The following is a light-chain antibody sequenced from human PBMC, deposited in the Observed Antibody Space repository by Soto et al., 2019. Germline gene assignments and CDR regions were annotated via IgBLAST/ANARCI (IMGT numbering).Light chain of an antibody. CDR2: EVS. CDR1: SSDVGGYNY. CDR3: CSYAGSSLI. J-gene: IGLJ2*01. Sequence: QSALTQPASVSGSPGQSITISCTGTSSDVGGYNYVSWYQQHPGKAPKLMIYEVSKRPSGVPDRFSGSKSGNTASLTISGLQAEDEADYYCCSYAGSSLIFGGGTKVTVL. V-gene: IGLV2-8*01.